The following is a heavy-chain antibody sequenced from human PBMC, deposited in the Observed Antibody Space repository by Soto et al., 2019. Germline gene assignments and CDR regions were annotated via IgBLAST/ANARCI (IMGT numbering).Heavy chain of an antibody. CDR2: IYWDDDK. CDR1: GFSLSTSGVG. CDR3: AHRPSDRSRGSCYSGFDY. D-gene: IGHD2-15*01. V-gene: IGHV2-5*02. Sequence: QITLKESGPTLVKPTQTLTLTCTFSGFSLSTSGVGVGWIRQPPGKALEWLALIYWDDDKRYSPSLKRTLTNTKDTSKNQVVLTMTNMDPVDTTTYYFAHRPSDRSRGSCYSGFDYWCQGTLVTVSS. J-gene: IGHJ4*02.